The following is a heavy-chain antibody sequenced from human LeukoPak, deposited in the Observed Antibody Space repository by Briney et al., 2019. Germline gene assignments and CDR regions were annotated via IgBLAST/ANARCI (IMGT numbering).Heavy chain of an antibody. CDR1: GLTFSSFW. CDR3: ATGGHLDY. D-gene: IGHD3-16*01. J-gene: IGHJ4*02. CDR2: INEDGSKE. V-gene: IGHV3-7*01. Sequence: PPGGSLRLSCVASGLTFSSFWMTWARQAPGKGLEWVANINEDGSKENYVDSVKGRFTIARDNAKNSLSLQMNSLRAEDSAVYYCATGGHLDYWGQGTRVTVSS.